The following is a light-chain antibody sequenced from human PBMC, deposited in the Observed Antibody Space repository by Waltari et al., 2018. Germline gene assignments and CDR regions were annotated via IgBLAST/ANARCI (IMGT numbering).Light chain of an antibody. CDR2: DVD. V-gene: IGLV2-11*01. J-gene: IGLJ3*02. Sequence: QSALTQPRSVSGSPGQSVTISCNGTILEIDCDNYVPWYQQTPDNAPKLIIYDVDRRPSGIPYRFSASKSGVTASLTISGLQSADEGYYYCCSYAAKYTCVFGGGTKLTV. CDR1: ILEIDCDNY. CDR3: CSYAAKYTCV.